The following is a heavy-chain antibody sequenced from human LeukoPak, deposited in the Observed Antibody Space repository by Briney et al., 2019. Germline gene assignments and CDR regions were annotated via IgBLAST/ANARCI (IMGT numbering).Heavy chain of an antibody. D-gene: IGHD6-19*01. V-gene: IGHV3-23*01. CDR1: GFTFSSYA. J-gene: IGHJ1*01. CDR3: ARGHGSGWFGNSYFQH. CDR2: ISGSGDSA. Sequence: SGGSLRLSCEASGFTFSSYAMSWVRQAPGKGLEWVSVISGSGDSAFYADSVKGRFTISRDNAKNSLYLQMNSLRAEDTAVYYCARGHGSGWFGNSYFQHWGQGTLVAVSS.